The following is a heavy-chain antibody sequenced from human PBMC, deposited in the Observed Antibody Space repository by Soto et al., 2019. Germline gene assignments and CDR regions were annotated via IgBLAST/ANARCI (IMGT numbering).Heavy chain of an antibody. CDR2: ISGSGGST. CDR3: ARGGLADLDYGMDV. D-gene: IGHD6-19*01. J-gene: IGHJ6*02. CDR1: GFTFSSYA. Sequence: GGSLRLSXAASGFTFSSYAMSWVRQAPGKGLEWVSAISGSGGSTYYADSVKGRFTISRDNSKNTLYLQMNSLRAEDTAVYYCARGGLADLDYGMDVWGQGTTVTVSS. V-gene: IGHV3-23*01.